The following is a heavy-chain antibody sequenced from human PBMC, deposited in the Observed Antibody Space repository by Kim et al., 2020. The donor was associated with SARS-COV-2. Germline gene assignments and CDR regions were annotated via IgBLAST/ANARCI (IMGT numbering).Heavy chain of an antibody. J-gene: IGHJ6*02. V-gene: IGHV4-34*01. Sequence: SETLSLTCAVYGGSFSGYYWSWIRQPPGKGLEWIGEINHSGSTNYNPSLKSRVTISVDTSKNQFSLKLSSVTAADTAVYYCARGGVPAANWIYYYYGMDVWGQGTTVTVSS. CDR1: GGSFSGYY. CDR3: ARGGVPAANWIYYYYGMDV. D-gene: IGHD2-2*01. CDR2: INHSGST.